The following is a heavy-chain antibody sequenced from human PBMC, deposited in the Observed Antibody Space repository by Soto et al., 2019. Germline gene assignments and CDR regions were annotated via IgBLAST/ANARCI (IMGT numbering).Heavy chain of an antibody. CDR2: ISGSGGST. D-gene: IGHD3-9*01. Sequence: PGGSLRLSCAASGFTFSSYAMSWVRQAPGKGLEWVSAISGSGGSTYYADSVKGRFTISRDNSKNTLYLQMNSLRAEDTAVYYCAKDAALYYDILTGSINWFDPWGQGTLVTVSS. CDR1: GFTFSSYA. J-gene: IGHJ5*02. CDR3: AKDAALYYDILTGSINWFDP. V-gene: IGHV3-23*01.